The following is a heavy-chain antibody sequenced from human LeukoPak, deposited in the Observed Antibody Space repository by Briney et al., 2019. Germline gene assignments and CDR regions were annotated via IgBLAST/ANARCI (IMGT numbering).Heavy chain of an antibody. D-gene: IGHD6-13*01. CDR3: ARDDSIAAAGTWFDY. CDR2: ISAYKVNT. CDR1: GYTFTSYG. V-gene: IGHV1-18*01. J-gene: IGHJ4*02. Sequence: GAPVKVSCKASGYTFTSYGISWVRQAPGQGLEWMGWISAYKVNTNYAQKLQGRVTMTTDTSTSTAYMELRSLRSDDTAVYYCARDDSIAAAGTWFDYWGQGTLVTVSS.